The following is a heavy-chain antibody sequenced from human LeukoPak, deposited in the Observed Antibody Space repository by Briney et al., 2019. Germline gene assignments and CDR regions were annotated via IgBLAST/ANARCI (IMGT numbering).Heavy chain of an antibody. CDR1: GFTFCSYA. D-gene: IGHD1-26*01. J-gene: IGHJ4*02. Sequence: GGSLRLSCAASGFTFCSYAMHWVRPAPGKGLEYVSAISSNGGSTYYANSLKGRFTISRDNSKTTLSLQMGSLRAEDMAVYYCARSSGSYIGDVDYWGQGTLVTVSS. CDR2: ISSNGGST. V-gene: IGHV3-64*01. CDR3: ARSSGSYIGDVDY.